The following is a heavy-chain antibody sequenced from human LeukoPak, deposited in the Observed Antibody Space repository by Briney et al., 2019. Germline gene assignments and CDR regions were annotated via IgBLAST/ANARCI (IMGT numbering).Heavy chain of an antibody. CDR2: ISVYNANT. D-gene: IGHD3-10*01. V-gene: IGHV1-18*01. J-gene: IGHJ4*02. Sequence: GASVKVSCKASGYTFTSYGICWVRQAPGQGLEWMAWISVYNANTKYAQKFQDRVTMTTDTSTSTAYMELRSLRSDDTAVYYCARQTFGEDLDYWGQGTLVTVSS. CDR3: ARQTFGEDLDY. CDR1: GYTFTSYG.